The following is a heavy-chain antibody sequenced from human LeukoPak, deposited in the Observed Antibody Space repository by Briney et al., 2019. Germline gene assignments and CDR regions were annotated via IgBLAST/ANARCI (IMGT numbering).Heavy chain of an antibody. CDR2: IYHSGGT. CDR3: ARTPYDADAFDV. V-gene: IGHV4-31*03. CDR1: GGSISSGSYY. D-gene: IGHD3-22*01. J-gene: IGHJ3*01. Sequence: SETLSLTCIVSGGSISSGSYYWSWIRQHPGKGLEWIGYIYHSGGTYYNPSLKSRVVISVDTSKNQFSLKLSSVTAADTAVYYCARTPYDADAFDVWGQGTMVTVSS.